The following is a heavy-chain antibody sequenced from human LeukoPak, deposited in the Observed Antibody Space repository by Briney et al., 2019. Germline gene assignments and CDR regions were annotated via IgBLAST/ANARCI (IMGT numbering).Heavy chain of an antibody. J-gene: IGHJ4*02. CDR3: ARDGRGYSSSWSSYFDY. CDR1: GGSISSSNW. Sequence: PSETLSLTCAVSGGSISSSNWWSWVRQPLGKGLEWIGEIYQSGSTNYNSSLKSRVTISVDKSKNQFSLKLSSVTAADTAVYYCARDGRGYSSSWSSYFDYWGQGTLVTVSS. V-gene: IGHV4-4*02. CDR2: IYQSGST. D-gene: IGHD6-13*01.